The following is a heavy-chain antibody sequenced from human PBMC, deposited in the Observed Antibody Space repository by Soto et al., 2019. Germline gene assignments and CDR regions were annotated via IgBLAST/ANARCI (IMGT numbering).Heavy chain of an antibody. J-gene: IGHJ4*02. CDR3: ARTGVLRYFDWLSHYFDY. D-gene: IGHD3-9*01. Sequence: ETLSLTCAVYGGSFSGYYWSWIRQPPGKGLEWNGEINHSGSTNYNPSLKSRVTISVDTSKNQFSLKLSSVTAADTAVYYCARTGVLRYFDWLSHYFDYWGQGTLVTVSS. V-gene: IGHV4-34*01. CDR2: INHSGST. CDR1: GGSFSGYY.